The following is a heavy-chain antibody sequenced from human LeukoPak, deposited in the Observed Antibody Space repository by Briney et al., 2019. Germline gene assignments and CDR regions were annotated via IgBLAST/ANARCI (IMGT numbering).Heavy chain of an antibody. CDR3: ARGPAPGAVAGTGVYYFDY. CDR2: IIPIFGTA. V-gene: IGHV1-69*13. J-gene: IGHJ4*02. CDR1: GGTFSSYA. D-gene: IGHD6-19*01. Sequence: GASVKVSCKASGGTFSSYAISWVRQAPGQGLEWMGGIIPIFGTANYAQKFQGRVTITADESTSTAYMELSSLRYEDTAVYYCARGPAPGAVAGTGVYYFDYWGQGTLVTVSS.